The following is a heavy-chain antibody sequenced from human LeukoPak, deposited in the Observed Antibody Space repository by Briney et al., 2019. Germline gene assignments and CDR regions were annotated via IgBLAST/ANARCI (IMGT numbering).Heavy chain of an antibody. Sequence: PSETLSLTCTVSGGSISSSSYYWGWIRQPPGKGLEWIGSIYHSGSTYYNPSRKRRVTIPVDTSKNQFSPKLSSVTAADTAVYYGARDGSCSYGFPNWFDPWGQGTLVTVSS. CDR1: GGSISSSSYY. CDR2: IYHSGST. J-gene: IGHJ5*02. CDR3: ARDGSCSYGFPNWFDP. D-gene: IGHD3-10*01. V-gene: IGHV4-39*07.